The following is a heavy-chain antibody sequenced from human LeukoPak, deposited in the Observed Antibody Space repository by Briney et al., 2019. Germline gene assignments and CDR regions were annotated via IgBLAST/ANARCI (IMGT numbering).Heavy chain of an antibody. J-gene: IGHJ4*02. V-gene: IGHV3-53*01. D-gene: IGHD3-10*01. CDR3: AKWDFATVVRGVTFFDY. CDR2: IYSGGST. CDR1: GFTVSSNY. Sequence: AGGSLRLSCAASGFTVSSNYMNWVRQAPGKGLEWVSVIYSGGSTYYADSAKGRFTISRDNSKNTLYLQMNSLRAEDTAVYYCAKWDFATVVRGVTFFDYWGQGTLVTVSS.